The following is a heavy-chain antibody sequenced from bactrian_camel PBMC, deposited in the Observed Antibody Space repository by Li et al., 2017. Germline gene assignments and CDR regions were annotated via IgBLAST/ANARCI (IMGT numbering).Heavy chain of an antibody. CDR3: AGARLDRCAYGGAWSADF. V-gene: IGHV3S1*01. CDR2: LDTDGVTT. Sequence: HVQLVESGGGSVQAGGSLRLSCDSSGYTHSNYCMAWFRQGPGNEREGVAALDTDGVTTYADSVKGRLTISKDNANNTLYLQMNRLNSEDTAIYYCAGARLDRCAYGGAWSADFWGQGTQVTVS. CDR1: GYTHSNYC. J-gene: IGHJ4*01. D-gene: IGHD6*01.